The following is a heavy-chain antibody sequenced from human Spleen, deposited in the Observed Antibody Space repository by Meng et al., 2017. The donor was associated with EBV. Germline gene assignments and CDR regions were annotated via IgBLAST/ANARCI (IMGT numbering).Heavy chain of an antibody. Sequence: QLPLPESGPASGKPSETMSLPCTVSGVSIRSSSYYWGWIRQPPGKGLEWIGSIFFSGSTYYNPSLKSRVTISVDTSKNQFSLKLSSVAAADTAVYYCARVTVTTLLFDPWGQGTLVTVSS. CDR1: GVSIRSSSYY. D-gene: IGHD4-17*01. CDR2: IFFSGST. J-gene: IGHJ5*02. CDR3: ARVTVTTLLFDP. V-gene: IGHV4-39*07.